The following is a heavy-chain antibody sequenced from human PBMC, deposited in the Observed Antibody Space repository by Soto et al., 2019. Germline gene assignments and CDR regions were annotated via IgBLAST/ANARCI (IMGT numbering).Heavy chain of an antibody. CDR3: ARTRFGYEFWSGSIGYYFDY. CDR2: INAGNGNT. Sequence: QVQLVQSGAEEKKPGASVKVSCKASGYTFTSYAMHWVRQAPGQRLEWMGWINAGNGNTKYSQKFQGRVTITRDTSASKAYRELSSLRSEATAVYYCARTRFGYEFWSGSIGYYFDYWGQGTLVTVSS. D-gene: IGHD3-3*01. CDR1: GYTFTSYA. V-gene: IGHV1-3*05. J-gene: IGHJ4*02.